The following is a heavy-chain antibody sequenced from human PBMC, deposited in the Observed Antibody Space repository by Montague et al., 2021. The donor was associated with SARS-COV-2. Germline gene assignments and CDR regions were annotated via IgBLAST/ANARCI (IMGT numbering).Heavy chain of an antibody. Sequence: SETLSLTCTVSGYSISSGYYCGWFRQPPGKGLVWIGSINHSGSTXYNPSLNSRVTIIVDTSKNQFSLMLSSVTAADTAVYYCARDVRYYDFWSGRAQTSPDYWGQGTLVTVSS. V-gene: IGHV4-38-2*02. D-gene: IGHD3-3*01. CDR1: GYSISSGYY. J-gene: IGHJ4*02. CDR2: INHSGST. CDR3: ARDVRYYDFWSGRAQTSPDY.